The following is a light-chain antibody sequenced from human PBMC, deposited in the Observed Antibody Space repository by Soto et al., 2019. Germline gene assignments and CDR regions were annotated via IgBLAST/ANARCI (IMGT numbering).Light chain of an antibody. V-gene: IGLV1-44*01. CDR3: AAWDDSLNGAV. CDR1: SSNIGSNT. Sequence: QSVLTQPPSASGTPGQRVTISCSGSSSNIGSNTVNWYQQLPGTAPKLLIYSNNQRPSGVPDRLSGSKSGTSASLAISGLQSEDESAYYCAAWDDSLNGAVFGGGTQLTVL. CDR2: SNN. J-gene: IGLJ7*01.